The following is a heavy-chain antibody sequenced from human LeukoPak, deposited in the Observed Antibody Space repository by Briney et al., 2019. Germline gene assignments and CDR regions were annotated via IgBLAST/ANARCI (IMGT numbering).Heavy chain of an antibody. J-gene: IGHJ4*02. Sequence: SETLSLTCAVYGESFSGFYWSWIRQPPEKGLTWFGEINHSGIINYNPSLKSRVTISLDTSKSQFSLKLSSVTAADTAVYYCARGKYDSGGYYLDYWGQGTLVTVSS. CDR3: ARGKYDSGGYYLDY. CDR1: GESFSGFY. V-gene: IGHV4-34*01. D-gene: IGHD3-22*01. CDR2: INHSGII.